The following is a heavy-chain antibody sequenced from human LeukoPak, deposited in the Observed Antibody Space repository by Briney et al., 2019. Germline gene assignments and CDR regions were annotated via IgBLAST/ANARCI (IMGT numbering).Heavy chain of an antibody. CDR2: VDPEDGES. V-gene: IGHV1-69-2*01. D-gene: IGHD2-15*01. Sequence: ASVTVSCKASGYTFTDYYMHWVQQAPGKGLEWMGRVDPEDGESIYAEKFQGRVTITADTSTDTAYMELSSLRSEDTAVYYCANIGCSGGSCYQGYYYYYMDVWGKETTVTVSS. CDR1: GYTFTDYY. J-gene: IGHJ6*03. CDR3: ANIGCSGGSCYQGYYYYYMDV.